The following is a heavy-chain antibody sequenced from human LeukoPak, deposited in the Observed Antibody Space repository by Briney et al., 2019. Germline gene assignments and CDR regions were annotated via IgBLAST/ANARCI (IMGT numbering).Heavy chain of an antibody. Sequence: ASVKVSCKASGYSFTDKYMHWVRQAPGQGLEWMGRINPKSGGTNYAQKFQGRVTMTTDTSMSTAFMEVSRLTSDDTAVYYCARAGGRSWFDPWGQGTLVTVSS. CDR1: GYSFTDKY. V-gene: IGHV1-2*02. J-gene: IGHJ5*02. CDR2: INPKSGGT. CDR3: ARAGGRSWFDP.